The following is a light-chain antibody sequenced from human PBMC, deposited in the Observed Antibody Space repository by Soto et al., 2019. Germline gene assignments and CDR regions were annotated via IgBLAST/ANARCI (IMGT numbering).Light chain of an antibody. CDR3: QNYSSPRT. Sequence: EIVLTQSPGTLSLSPGERATLSCRASQSVSSSSLAWYQQKPGQAPRLLIYGASSRATGIPDRFSGSGSGTDFTLTISRLEPEEFAVYYCQNYSSPRTFGQGTKVEIK. V-gene: IGKV3-20*01. CDR2: GAS. CDR1: QSVSSSS. J-gene: IGKJ1*01.